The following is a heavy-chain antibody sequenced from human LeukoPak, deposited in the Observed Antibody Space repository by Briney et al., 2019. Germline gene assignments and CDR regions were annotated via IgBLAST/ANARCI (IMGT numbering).Heavy chain of an antibody. Sequence: TSETLSLTCTVSGGSISNYFWTWIRQPPGKGLEWIGYLYNSGSTNYNPSLKSRVTISVDTARNQFSLKLNSVTAADTAMYYCASSYDRSGYYFLKFWGQGTLVTVSS. CDR1: GGSISNYF. V-gene: IGHV4-59*08. CDR2: LYNSGST. J-gene: IGHJ4*02. D-gene: IGHD3-22*01. CDR3: ASSYDRSGYYFLKF.